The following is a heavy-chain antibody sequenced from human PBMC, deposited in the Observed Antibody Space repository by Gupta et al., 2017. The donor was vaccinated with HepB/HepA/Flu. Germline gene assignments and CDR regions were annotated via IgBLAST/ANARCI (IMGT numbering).Heavy chain of an antibody. CDR2: IIWNGNSI. CDR3: AKGGTRVSAFDN. Sequence: EVQLVESVGNLVQPGRSLRLSCTVSGFTFDEYAMHWVRQVPGKGLEWVASIIWNGNSIAYADSVKGRFTISRDNTKNSLSLQMNSLRPEDTALYYCAKGGTRVSAFDNWGQGTMVTVSS. V-gene: IGHV3-9*01. CDR1: GFTFDEYA. J-gene: IGHJ3*02. D-gene: IGHD1-1*01.